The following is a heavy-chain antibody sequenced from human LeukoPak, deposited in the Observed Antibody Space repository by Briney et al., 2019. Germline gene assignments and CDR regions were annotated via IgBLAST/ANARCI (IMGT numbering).Heavy chain of an antibody. D-gene: IGHD3-22*01. CDR2: ISAYNGNT. CDR1: GYTFTSYG. Sequence: PGASVKVSCKASGYTFTSYGISWGRQAPGQGLEWMGWISAYNGNTHYAQKLQGRVTMTTDTSTSTVYMELRSLRSDDTAVYYCARGAPPRRNYDSRGYYSYYFDYWGQGTLVTVSS. CDR3: ARGAPPRRNYDSRGYYSYYFDY. J-gene: IGHJ4*02. V-gene: IGHV1-18*01.